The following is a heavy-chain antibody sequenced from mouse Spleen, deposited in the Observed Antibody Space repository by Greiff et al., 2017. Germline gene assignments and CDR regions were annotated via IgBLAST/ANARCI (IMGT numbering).Heavy chain of an antibody. Sequence: VQLQQSGAELVKPGASVKISCKASGYAFSSYWMNWVKQRPGKGLEWIGQIYPGDGDTNYNGKFKGKATLTADKSSSTAYMQLSSLTSEDSAVYFCNYYGSSYYFDYWGQGTTLTVSS. J-gene: IGHJ2*01. D-gene: IGHD1-1*01. V-gene: IGHV1-80*01. CDR1: GYAFSSYW. CDR2: IYPGDGDT. CDR3: NYYGSSYYFDY.